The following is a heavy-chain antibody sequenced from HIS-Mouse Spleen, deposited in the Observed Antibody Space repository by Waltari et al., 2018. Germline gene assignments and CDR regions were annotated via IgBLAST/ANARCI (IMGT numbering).Heavy chain of an antibody. J-gene: IGHJ3*02. CDR2: IYYSGST. CDR3: AAPGYSSSWYAFDI. CDR1: GGSISSYY. V-gene: IGHV4-59*08. D-gene: IGHD6-13*01. Sequence: QVQLQESGPGLLKPSETLSLTCPVSGGSISSYYWSWIGPPPGKGLEWIGYIYYSGSTNYNPSLKSRVTISVDTSKNQFSLKLSSVTAADTAVYYCAAPGYSSSWYAFDIWGQGTMVTVSS.